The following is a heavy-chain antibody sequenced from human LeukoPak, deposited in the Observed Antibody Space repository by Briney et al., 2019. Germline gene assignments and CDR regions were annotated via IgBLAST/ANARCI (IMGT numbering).Heavy chain of an antibody. CDR1: GFTVSSNY. Sequence: HTGGSLRLSCAASGFTVSSNYMSWVRQAPGKGLEWVSVIYSGGSTYYADSVKGRFTISRDNSKNTLYLQMNSLRAEDTAVYYCARADYWLLLVWGQGTLVTVSS. CDR3: ARADYWLLLV. V-gene: IGHV3-66*01. CDR2: IYSGGST. J-gene: IGHJ4*02. D-gene: IGHD3-9*01.